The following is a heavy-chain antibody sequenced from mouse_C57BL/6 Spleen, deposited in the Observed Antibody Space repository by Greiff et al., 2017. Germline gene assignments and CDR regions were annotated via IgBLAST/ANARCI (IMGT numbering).Heavy chain of an antibody. CDR3: TRDRPGPFDY. Sequence: EVKVEESGEGLVKPGGSLKLSCAASGFTFSSYAMSWVRQTPEKRLEWVAYISSGGDYIYYADTVKGRFTISRDNARNTLYLQMSSLKSEDTAMYYCTRDRPGPFDYWGQGTTLTVSS. J-gene: IGHJ2*01. V-gene: IGHV5-9-1*02. CDR2: ISSGGDYI. CDR1: GFTFSSYA.